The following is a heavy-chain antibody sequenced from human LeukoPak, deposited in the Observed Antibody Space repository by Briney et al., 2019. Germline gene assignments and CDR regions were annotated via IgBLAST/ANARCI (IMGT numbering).Heavy chain of an antibody. CDR2: IIPIFGIA. Sequence: VKVSCKASGGTFSSYAISWVRQAPGQGLEWMGRIIPIFGIANYAQKFQGRVTITADKSTSTAYMELSSLRSEDTAVYYCARDASQKETGTTGVRWFDPWGQGTLVTVSS. CDR3: ARDASQKETGTTGVRWFDP. CDR1: GGTFSSYA. J-gene: IGHJ5*02. V-gene: IGHV1-69*10. D-gene: IGHD1-7*01.